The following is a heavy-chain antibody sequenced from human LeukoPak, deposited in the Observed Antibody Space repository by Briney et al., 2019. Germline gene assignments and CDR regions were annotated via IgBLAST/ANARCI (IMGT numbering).Heavy chain of an antibody. CDR2: ITSSSTNI. CDR3: ATSGNYYLKY. V-gene: IGHV3-48*02. CDR1: GCTFSSYA. J-gene: IGHJ4*02. Sequence: GRSLRLSCAASGCTFSSYAMHWVRKAPGKGLEWVSHITSSSTNIYYADSVKGRFTISRDNAKNALSLQMNSLRDADTAVYYCATSGNYYLKYWGQGTLVTVSS. D-gene: IGHD1-26*01.